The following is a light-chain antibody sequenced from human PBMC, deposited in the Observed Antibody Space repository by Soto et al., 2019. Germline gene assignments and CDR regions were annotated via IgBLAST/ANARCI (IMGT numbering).Light chain of an antibody. Sequence: EIVLTQSPGTLSLSPGERATLSCRASQSVSSSYLAWYQQKPGQAPRLLIYGASSRATGIPDRFSGSGSGTDFTLTISRLDPEDFAVYYCHQYGSLPYTFGQGTKLEIK. CDR1: QSVSSSY. CDR3: HQYGSLPYT. J-gene: IGKJ2*01. CDR2: GAS. V-gene: IGKV3-20*01.